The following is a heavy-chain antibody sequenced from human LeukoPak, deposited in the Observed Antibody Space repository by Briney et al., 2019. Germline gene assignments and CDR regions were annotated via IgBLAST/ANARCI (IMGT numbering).Heavy chain of an antibody. CDR2: LSGSSSYI. CDR1: GFTFSSYR. CDR3: ARALGYSYGYAVDY. V-gene: IGHV3-21*01. J-gene: IGHJ4*02. Sequence: GGSLRLSCAASGFTFSSYRMSWVRQAPGKGLEWVSSLSGSSSYIYYADSLQGRFTISRDNAKNSLYLQMNSLRAEDTAVYYCARALGYSYGYAVDYWGQGTLVTLSS. D-gene: IGHD5-18*01.